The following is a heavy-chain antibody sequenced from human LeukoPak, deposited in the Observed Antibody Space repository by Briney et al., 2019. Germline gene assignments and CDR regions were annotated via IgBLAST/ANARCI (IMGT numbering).Heavy chain of an antibody. V-gene: IGHV3-20*04. D-gene: IGHD3-3*01. CDR2: INWNGGST. CDR3: ARESGITIFGVVAIRGAFDI. J-gene: IGHJ3*02. CDR1: GFTFDDYG. Sequence: GGSLRLSCAASGFTFDDYGMSWVRQAPGKGLEWVSGINWNGGSTGYADSVKGRFTISRDNAKNSLYLQMNSLRAEDTAVYYCARESGITIFGVVAIRGAFDIWGQGTMVTVSS.